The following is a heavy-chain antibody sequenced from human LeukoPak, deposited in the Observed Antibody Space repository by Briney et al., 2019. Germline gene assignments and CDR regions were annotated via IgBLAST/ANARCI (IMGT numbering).Heavy chain of an antibody. CDR1: KFTFSHYG. J-gene: IGHJ4*02. CDR2: IWNDGSSQ. CDR3: AKDAERGFDYSNSLEK. V-gene: IGHV3-33*06. D-gene: IGHD4-11*01. Sequence: GGSLRLSCAASKFTFSHYGMHLGRQAPGKGLEWVAVIWNDGSSQYYADSVKGRFTVSRDNSQKTLYLQMNSLRPEDTAVYYCAKDAERGFDYSNSLEKWGQGTLVTVSS.